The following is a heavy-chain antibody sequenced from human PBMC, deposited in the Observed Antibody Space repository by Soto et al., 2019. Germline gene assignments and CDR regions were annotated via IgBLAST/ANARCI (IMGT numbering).Heavy chain of an antibody. D-gene: IGHD6-13*01. CDR2: ISSSSSYI. J-gene: IGHJ3*02. CDR1: RLTFSSYS. Sequence: NPGGSMGLSCAASRLTFSSYSMNWVRQAPGKGLEWVSSISSSSSYIYYADSVKGRFTISRDNAKNSLYLQMNSLRAEDTAVYYCARSKQLVKSFDIWGQGTMVPVSS. V-gene: IGHV3-21*01. CDR3: ARSKQLVKSFDI.